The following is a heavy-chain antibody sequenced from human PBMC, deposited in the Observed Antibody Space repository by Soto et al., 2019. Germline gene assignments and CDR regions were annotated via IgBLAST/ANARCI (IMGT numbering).Heavy chain of an antibody. V-gene: IGHV4-30-4*01. CDR1: VGSISSGDYS. CDR2: IYYSGST. D-gene: IGHD1-1*01. CDR3: ARSFGLRDASWNDY. Sequence: QVQLQESGPGLVKPSQTLSLTCTVSVGSISSGDYSWSWIRQPPGKGLEWIGYIYYSGSTYYNPSLKSRVTISVDTSKNQFSLKLSSVTAADTAVYYCARSFGLRDASWNDYWGQGTLVTVSS. J-gene: IGHJ4*02.